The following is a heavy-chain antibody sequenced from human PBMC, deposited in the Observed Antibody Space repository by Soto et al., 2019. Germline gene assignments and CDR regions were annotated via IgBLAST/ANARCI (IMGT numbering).Heavy chain of an antibody. CDR1: GDSVSSNSVA. CDR2: TYYRSKWYN. CDR3: ARRSSNAFDI. J-gene: IGHJ3*02. D-gene: IGHD6-6*01. V-gene: IGHV6-1*01. Sequence: SQTLSLTCAISGDSVSSNSVAWNWIRQSPSRGLEWLGRTYYRSKWYNDYALSVKSRIAINPDTSKNQLSLQLNSVTPEDTAVYYCARRSSNAFDIWGQGTVVTVSS.